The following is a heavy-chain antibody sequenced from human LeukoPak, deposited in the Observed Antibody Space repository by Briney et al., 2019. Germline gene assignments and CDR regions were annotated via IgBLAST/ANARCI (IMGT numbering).Heavy chain of an antibody. D-gene: IGHD6-19*01. CDR2: INWNGGST. Sequence: PGGSLRLSCAASGFTFDDYGMSWVRQAPGKGLEWVSGINWNGGSTGYADSVKGRFTISRDNAKNSLYLQMNSLRAEDTALYYCARDSWGIAVAGDPYYFDYWGQGTLVTVSS. J-gene: IGHJ4*02. CDR1: GFTFDDYG. V-gene: IGHV3-20*04. CDR3: ARDSWGIAVAGDPYYFDY.